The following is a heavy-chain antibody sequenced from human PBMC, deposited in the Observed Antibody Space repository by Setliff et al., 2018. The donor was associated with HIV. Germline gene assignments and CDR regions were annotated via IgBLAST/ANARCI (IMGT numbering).Heavy chain of an antibody. J-gene: IGHJ5*02. CDR1: GGTFSSYA. V-gene: IGHV1-69*10. Sequence: GASVKVSCKASGGTFSSYAISWVRQAPGQGLEWMGGIIPILGIANYAQKFQGRVTITADKSTSTAYMELSSLRSEDTAVYYCARGLGRLYCSGGSCRVWFDPWGQGTLVTVSS. D-gene: IGHD2-15*01. CDR3: ARGLGRLYCSGGSCRVWFDP. CDR2: IIPILGIA.